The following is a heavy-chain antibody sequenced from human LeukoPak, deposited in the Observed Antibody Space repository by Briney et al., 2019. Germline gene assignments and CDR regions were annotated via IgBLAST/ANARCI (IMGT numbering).Heavy chain of an antibody. CDR3: ARVWFRDYYDY. Sequence: GGSLRLSCAASGFPFRSHWLSWVRQAPGKGLEWVANIKEDGREKNYIDSVKGRFTISRDNAKNSLYLQMNSLRAEDTAVYYCARVWFRDYYDYWGQGTLVTVSA. CDR1: GFPFRSHW. V-gene: IGHV3-7*01. J-gene: IGHJ4*02. D-gene: IGHD3-10*01. CDR2: IKEDGREK.